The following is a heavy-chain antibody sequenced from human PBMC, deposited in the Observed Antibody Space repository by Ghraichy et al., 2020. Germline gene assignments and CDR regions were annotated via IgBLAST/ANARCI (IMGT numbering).Heavy chain of an antibody. CDR3: AKHSSSYYFGMDV. D-gene: IGHD6-13*01. CDR1: GFTFNNYW. Sequence: LSLTCAASGFTFNNYWMTWVRQAPGKGLEWVANIKQDGIEKYYVDSVKGRFTISRDSAKKSLYLQMNSLRVEDTAVYYCAKHSSSYYFGMDVWGQGTTVTVSS. V-gene: IGHV3-7*01. J-gene: IGHJ6*02. CDR2: IKQDGIEK.